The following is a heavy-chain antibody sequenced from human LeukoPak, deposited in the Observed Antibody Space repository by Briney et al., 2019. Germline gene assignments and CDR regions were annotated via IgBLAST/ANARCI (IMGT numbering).Heavy chain of an antibody. CDR1: GGSISTYY. CDR2: IYTSGST. CDR3: ARDYYDSSGYSAEWFDP. Sequence: SETLSLTCTVPGGSISTYYWSWIRQPAGKGLEWIGRIYTSGSTNYNPSLKSRVTVSVDTSKNLFFLKLSSVTAADTAVYYCARDYYDSSGYSAEWFDPWGQGTLVTVSS. J-gene: IGHJ5*02. D-gene: IGHD3-22*01. V-gene: IGHV4-4*07.